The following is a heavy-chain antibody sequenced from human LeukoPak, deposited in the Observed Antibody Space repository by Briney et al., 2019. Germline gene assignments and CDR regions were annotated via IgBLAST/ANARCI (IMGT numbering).Heavy chain of an antibody. D-gene: IGHD2-8*01. CDR1: GFTFSSYG. CDR3: AKDLAMLAYYYGMDV. Sequence: GGSLRLSCAASGFTFSSYGMHWVRQAPGKGLGWVAVISYDGSNKYYADSVKGRFTISRDNSKNTLYLQMNSLRAEDTAVYYCAKDLAMLAYYYGMDVWGQGTTVTVSS. J-gene: IGHJ6*02. CDR2: ISYDGSNK. V-gene: IGHV3-30*18.